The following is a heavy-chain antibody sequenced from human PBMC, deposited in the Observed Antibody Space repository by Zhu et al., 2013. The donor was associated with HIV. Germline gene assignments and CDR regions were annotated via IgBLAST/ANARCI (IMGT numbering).Heavy chain of an antibody. V-gene: IGHV1-18*01. Sequence: GRVTMTTDTSTSTAYMELRSLRSDDTAVYYCARGYSTSFFFFDYWGQGTLVTVSS. CDR3: ARGYSTSFFFFDY. D-gene: IGHD6-13*01. J-gene: IGHJ4*02.